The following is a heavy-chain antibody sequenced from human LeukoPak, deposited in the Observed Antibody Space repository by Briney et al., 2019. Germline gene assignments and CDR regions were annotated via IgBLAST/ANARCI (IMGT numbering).Heavy chain of an antibody. V-gene: IGHV3-43D*03. CDR2: ISWDGGST. CDR1: GFTFDDYA. J-gene: IGHJ6*03. CDR3: AKDHDYVSEYSGYMDV. D-gene: IGHD3-16*01. Sequence: PGGSLRLSCAASGFTFDDYAMHWVRQAPGKGLEWVSLISWDGGSTYYADSVKGRFTISRDNSKNSLYLQMNSLRAEDTALYYCAKDHDYVSEYSGYMDVWGKGTTVTVSS.